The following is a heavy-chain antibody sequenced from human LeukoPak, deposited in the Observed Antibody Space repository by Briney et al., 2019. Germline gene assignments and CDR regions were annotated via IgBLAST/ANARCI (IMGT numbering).Heavy chain of an antibody. Sequence: ASVKVSCKASGYTFTSYYMHWVRQAPGQGLEWMGIINPSGGSTSYAQKFQGRVTMTRDTSTSTVYMELTSLRSEDTAVYYCARGMLVLEFGELLLDIWEQGTMVTVSS. CDR3: ARGMLVLEFGELLLDI. CDR1: GYTFTSYY. V-gene: IGHV1-46*01. CDR2: INPSGGST. D-gene: IGHD3-10*01. J-gene: IGHJ3*02.